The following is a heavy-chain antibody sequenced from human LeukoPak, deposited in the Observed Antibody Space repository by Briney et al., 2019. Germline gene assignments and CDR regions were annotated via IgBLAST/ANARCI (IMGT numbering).Heavy chain of an antibody. CDR3: ARDSPERGYSYGPLDNYFDY. Sequence: PGGSLRLSCAASGFTFSSYWMSWVRQAPGKGLEWVANIKQDGSEKYYVDSVKCRFTISRDNAKNSLYLQLSSLRAEDTAVYYCARDSPERGYSYGPLDNYFDYWGQGTLVTVSS. D-gene: IGHD5-18*01. V-gene: IGHV3-7*01. CDR2: IKQDGSEK. J-gene: IGHJ4*02. CDR1: GFTFSSYW.